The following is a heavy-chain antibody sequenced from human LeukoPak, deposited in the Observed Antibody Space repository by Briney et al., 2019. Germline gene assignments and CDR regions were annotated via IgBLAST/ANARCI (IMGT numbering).Heavy chain of an antibody. CDR1: GGSISSSSYY. D-gene: IGHD2-15*01. J-gene: IGHJ5*02. CDR3: GLVVVAATRRWFDP. V-gene: IGHV4-39*07. CDR2: IYYSGST. Sequence: PSETLSLTCTVSGGSISSSSYYWGWIRQPPGKGLEWIGSIYYSGSTYYNPSLKSRVTISVDTSKNQFSLKLSSVTAADTAVYYCGLVVVAATRRWFDPWGQGTLVTVSS.